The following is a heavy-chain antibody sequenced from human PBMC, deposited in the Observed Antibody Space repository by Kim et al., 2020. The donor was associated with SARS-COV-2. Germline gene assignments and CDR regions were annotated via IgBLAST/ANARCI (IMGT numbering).Heavy chain of an antibody. Sequence: GGSLRLSCAASGFTFSSYAMSWVRQAPGKGLEWVSVVYSGGSSTYYADSVKGRFTISRDNSKNTLYLQMNSLRAEDTAVYYCAKGLQKLDYWGQGTLVTVSS. CDR2: VYSGGSST. J-gene: IGHJ4*02. V-gene: IGHV3-23*03. D-gene: IGHD5-12*01. CDR1: GFTFSSYA. CDR3: AKGLQKLDY.